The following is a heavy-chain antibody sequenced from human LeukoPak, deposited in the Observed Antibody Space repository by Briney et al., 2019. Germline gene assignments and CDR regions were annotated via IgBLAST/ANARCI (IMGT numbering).Heavy chain of an antibody. Sequence: ASVKVSCKASGYTFTIYDINWVRQATGQGREWMGRMNPNTGNTGYAQKFQGRVTITRKTSISTAYMELSSLRSEDTAVYYCARGQGQYCSGGSCYANWFDPWGQGTLVTVSS. CDR3: ARGQGQYCSGGSCYANWFDP. V-gene: IGHV1-8*03. CDR1: GYTFTIYD. CDR2: MNPNTGNT. J-gene: IGHJ5*02. D-gene: IGHD2-15*01.